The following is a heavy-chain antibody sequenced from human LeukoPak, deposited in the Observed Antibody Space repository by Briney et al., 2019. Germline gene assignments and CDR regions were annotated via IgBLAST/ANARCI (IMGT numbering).Heavy chain of an antibody. J-gene: IGHJ2*01. V-gene: IGHV3-48*01. Sequence: GGSLRLSCAASGFTFSSYSMNWVRLAPGKGLEWDSYISSSSSTIYYADSVKGRFTISRDNAKNSLYLQMNSLRAEDTAVYYFARAAYSSTWYSRYFDLWGRGTLVTVSS. CDR3: ARAAYSSTWYSRYFDL. D-gene: IGHD6-13*01. CDR1: GFTFSSYS. CDR2: ISSSSSTI.